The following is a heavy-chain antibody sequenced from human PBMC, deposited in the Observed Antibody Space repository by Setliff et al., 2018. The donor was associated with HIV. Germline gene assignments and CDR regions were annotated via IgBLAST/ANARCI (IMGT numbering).Heavy chain of an antibody. J-gene: IGHJ2*01. CDR3: ARGDSFWSAYYNGYWYFDL. D-gene: IGHD3-3*01. CDR2: IIPIFGTA. Sequence: SVKVSCKASGGTFSSYAISWVRQAPGQGLEWMGGIIPIFGTANYAQKFQGRVTITTDESATTAYMDLSSLRSEDTAIYYCARGDSFWSAYYNGYWYFDLWGRGTLVTVSS. CDR1: GGTFSSYA. V-gene: IGHV1-69*05.